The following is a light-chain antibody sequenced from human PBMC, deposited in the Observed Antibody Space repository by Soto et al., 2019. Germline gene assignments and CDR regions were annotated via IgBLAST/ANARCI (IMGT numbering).Light chain of an antibody. CDR2: KAS. Sequence: IQMTQSPSTLSASLGDSVTLTCRASQTIDSWLAWYKQRPGKPPNRLSYKASTLASGVPSRFRGSGSGTEFTLTINSLKPDDFATYYCQQYHIYSGTFGQGTKVDIK. V-gene: IGKV1-5*03. J-gene: IGKJ1*01. CDR1: QTIDSW. CDR3: QQYHIYSGT.